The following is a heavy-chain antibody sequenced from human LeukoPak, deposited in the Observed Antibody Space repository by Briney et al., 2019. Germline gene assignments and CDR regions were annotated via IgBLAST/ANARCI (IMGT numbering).Heavy chain of an antibody. CDR2: ILFDGSNK. V-gene: IGHV3-33*06. J-gene: IGHJ4*02. CDR3: AKVGDGDYYLDY. CDR1: GFTFSRYG. Sequence: PGGSLRLSCAASGFTFSRYGMHWVRQAPGKVLEWVAVILFDGSNKYYADSVKGRFTISRDNSKNTLYLQMNSLRAEDTAVYYCAKVGDGDYYLDYWGQGTLVTVSS. D-gene: IGHD4-17*01.